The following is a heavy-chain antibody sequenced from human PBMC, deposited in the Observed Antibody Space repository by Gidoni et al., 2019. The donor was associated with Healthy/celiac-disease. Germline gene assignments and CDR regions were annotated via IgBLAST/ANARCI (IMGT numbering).Heavy chain of an antibody. CDR1: GFTFSGYW. J-gene: IGHJ6*02. CDR2: IKQDGSEK. Sequence: EVQLVESGGGLVQPGGSLRLPCPASGFTFSGYWLSWVRQAPGKGLEWGANIKQDGSEKYYVDCVKGRLTISRNNAKNSLYLQMNSVGTEDKAVYCCARKDYYYGMDVWGQGTTVTVSS. CDR3: ARKDYYYGMDV. V-gene: IGHV3-7*03.